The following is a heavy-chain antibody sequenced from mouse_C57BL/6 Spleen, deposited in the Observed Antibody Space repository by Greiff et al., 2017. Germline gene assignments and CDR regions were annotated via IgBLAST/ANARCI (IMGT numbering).Heavy chain of an antibody. V-gene: IGHV2-2*01. CDR1: GFSLTSYG. J-gene: IGHJ2*01. CDR3: ARKGGNWAFDY. D-gene: IGHD4-1*01. Sequence: VKLVESGPGLVQPSQSLSITCTVSGFSLTSYGVHWVRQSPGKGLEWLGVIWSGGSTDSNAAFISSLSISKDNSKSQVFFKMNSLQADDTAIYYCARKGGNWAFDYWGQGTTLTGSS. CDR2: IWSGGST.